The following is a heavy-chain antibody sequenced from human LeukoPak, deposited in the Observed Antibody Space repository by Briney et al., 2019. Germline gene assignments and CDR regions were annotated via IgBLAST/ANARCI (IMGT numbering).Heavy chain of an antibody. CDR1: GGSLSSGDYY. CDR3: ASDTISVGFDY. J-gene: IGHJ4*02. CDR2: IYYSGST. Sequence: SETLSLTCTVSGGSLSSGDYYWGWLRQPPGKGLEWIRYIYYSGSTYYNPSLKSRVTISVDTSKNQFSLKLSSVTAADTAVYYCASDTISVGFDYWGQGTLVTVSS. D-gene: IGHD3-9*01. V-gene: IGHV4-30-4*08.